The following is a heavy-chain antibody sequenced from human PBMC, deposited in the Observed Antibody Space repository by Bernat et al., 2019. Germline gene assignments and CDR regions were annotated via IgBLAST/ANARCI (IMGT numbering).Heavy chain of an antibody. CDR3: VRGPLNDGDPSDY. CDR2: IWFDGSNK. D-gene: IGHD4-17*01. J-gene: IGHJ4*02. CDR1: GFTFSSYG. Sequence: VQLLESGGGLVQPGGSLRLSCAASGFTFSSYGMHWVRQAPGKGLEWVAVIWFDGSNKYYADSVKGRFTISRDNSKNTLYLQMNSLGAEDTAVYYCVRGPLNDGDPSDYWGQGTLVTVSS. V-gene: IGHV3-33*08.